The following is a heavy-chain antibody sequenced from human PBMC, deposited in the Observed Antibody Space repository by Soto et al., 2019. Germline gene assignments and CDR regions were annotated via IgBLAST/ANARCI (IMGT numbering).Heavy chain of an antibody. CDR3: AAEQRGAYGY. Sequence: QMQLVQSGPEVKKPGTSVKVSCKASGFTFTSSAVQWVRQARGQRLEWIGWIVVGSGNTNYAQKFQERVTITRDMSTSTAYGELSSLSAEDTAGFYCAAEQRGAYGYWGQGTLVTVSP. CDR2: IVVGSGNT. CDR1: GFTFTSSA. D-gene: IGHD4-17*01. J-gene: IGHJ4*02. V-gene: IGHV1-58*01.